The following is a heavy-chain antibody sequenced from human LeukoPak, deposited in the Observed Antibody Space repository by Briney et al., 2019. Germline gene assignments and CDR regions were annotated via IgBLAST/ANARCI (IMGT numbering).Heavy chain of an antibody. D-gene: IGHD3-22*01. V-gene: IGHV1-2*02. CDR1: GYTFTGYY. J-gene: IGHJ4*02. CDR3: AREGPGSGYLDY. Sequence: ASVKVSCKASGYTFTGYYMHWVRQAPGQGLEWMGWINPNSGGTNYAQKFQGRVTMTRDTSISTAYMELSRLGSDDTAVYYCAREGPGSGYLDYWGQGTLVTVSS. CDR2: INPNSGGT.